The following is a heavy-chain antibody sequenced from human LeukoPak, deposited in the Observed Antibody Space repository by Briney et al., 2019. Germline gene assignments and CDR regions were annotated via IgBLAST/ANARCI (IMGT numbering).Heavy chain of an antibody. V-gene: IGHV1-8*01. Sequence: GASVKVSCKASGYTFTSYDINWVRQATGQGLEWMGWMNPNSGNTGYAQKFQGRVTMTRNTSISTAYMELSSLRSEDTAVYYCARAHCSGGSCPFDYWGQGTLVTVSS. J-gene: IGHJ4*02. CDR2: MNPNSGNT. CDR3: ARAHCSGGSCPFDY. D-gene: IGHD2-15*01. CDR1: GYTFTSYD.